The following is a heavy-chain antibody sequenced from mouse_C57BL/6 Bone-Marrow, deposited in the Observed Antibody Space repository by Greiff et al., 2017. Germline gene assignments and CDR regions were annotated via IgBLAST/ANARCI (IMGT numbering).Heavy chain of an antibody. Sequence: EVQLQESGPELVKPGASVKISCKASGYSFTDYNMNWVKQSNGKSLEWIGVINPNYGTTSYNQKFKGKATLTVDQSSSTAYMQLNSLTSEDSAVYYCARYGYYDSYWYFDVWGTGTTVTVSS. J-gene: IGHJ1*03. CDR2: INPNYGTT. V-gene: IGHV1-39*01. CDR1: GYSFTDYN. D-gene: IGHD2-3*01. CDR3: ARYGYYDSYWYFDV.